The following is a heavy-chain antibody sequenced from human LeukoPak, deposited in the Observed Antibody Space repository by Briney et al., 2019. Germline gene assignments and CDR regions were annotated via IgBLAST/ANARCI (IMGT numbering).Heavy chain of an antibody. CDR2: IYYSGST. Sequence: SETLSLTCTVSGGSISSSSYYWGWIRQPPGKRLEWIGSIYYSGSTYYNPSLKSRVTISVDTSKNQFSLKLSSVTAADTAVYYCARQDRTSYYYDSSGYYFPDAFDIWGQGTMVTVSS. V-gene: IGHV4-39*01. J-gene: IGHJ3*02. CDR1: GGSISSSSYY. CDR3: ARQDRTSYYYDSSGYYFPDAFDI. D-gene: IGHD3-22*01.